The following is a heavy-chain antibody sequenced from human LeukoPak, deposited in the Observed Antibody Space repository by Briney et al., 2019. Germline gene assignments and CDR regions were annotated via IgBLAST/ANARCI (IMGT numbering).Heavy chain of an antibody. CDR3: AKEVRGPVVTATYGMDV. CDR1: GFTFSSYP. Sequence: PGGSLRLSCAASGFTFSSYPMSWFRQAPGRGRGWVLAFSGSGGSTYYAASVKGRFTISRDNSKNTLYMQMNSLRAEDTAVYYCAKEVRGPVVTATYGMDVWGQGTTVTVSS. D-gene: IGHD2-21*02. J-gene: IGHJ6*02. V-gene: IGHV3-23*01. CDR2: FSGSGGST.